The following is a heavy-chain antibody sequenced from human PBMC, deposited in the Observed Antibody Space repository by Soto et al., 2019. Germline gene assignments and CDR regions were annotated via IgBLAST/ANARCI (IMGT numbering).Heavy chain of an antibody. CDR3: ARQHYYDSSGYYTCN. V-gene: IGHV4-39*01. D-gene: IGHD3-22*01. CDR2: IYYSGST. J-gene: IGHJ4*02. Sequence: SETLSLTCTVSGGSISSSSYYWGWIRQPPGKGLEWIGSIYYSGSTYYNPSLKSRVTISADTSNNQFSLRLNSVTAADTAVYYCARQHYYDSSGYYTCNWGQGTLVTVSS. CDR1: GGSISSSSYY.